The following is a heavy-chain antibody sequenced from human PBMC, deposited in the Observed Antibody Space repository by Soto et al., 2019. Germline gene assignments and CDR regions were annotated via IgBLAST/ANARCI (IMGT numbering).Heavy chain of an antibody. V-gene: IGHV1-8*01. J-gene: IGHJ4*02. CDR2: MNPNSGNT. D-gene: IGHD6-19*01. CDR3: ARERSSGWYVDY. Sequence: QVQLVQSGAEVKKPGASVKVSCKASGYTFTSYDVDWVRQATGQGLEWMGWMNPNSGNTGYAQKFQGRVTMTRNTSISTAYMELSSLRSEDTAVYYCARERSSGWYVDYWGQGTLVTVSS. CDR1: GYTFTSYD.